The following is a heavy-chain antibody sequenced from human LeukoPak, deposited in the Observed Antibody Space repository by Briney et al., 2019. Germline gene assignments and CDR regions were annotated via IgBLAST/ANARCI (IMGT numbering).Heavy chain of an antibody. CDR2: IYYSGST. CDR1: GGSISSYY. J-gene: IGHJ4*02. D-gene: IGHD6-19*01. Sequence: PSETPSLTCTVSGGSISSYYWSWIRQPPGKGLEWIGYIYYSGSTNYNPSLKSRVTISVDTSKNQFSLKLSSVTAADTAVYYCARETIAVYYFDYWGQGTLVTVSS. CDR3: ARETIAVYYFDY. V-gene: IGHV4-59*08.